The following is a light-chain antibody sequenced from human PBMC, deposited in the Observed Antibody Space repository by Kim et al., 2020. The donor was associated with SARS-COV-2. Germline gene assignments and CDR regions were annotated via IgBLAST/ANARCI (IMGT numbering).Light chain of an antibody. J-gene: IGLJ2*01. CDR3: QSYDSSLSALV. Sequence: QSVLTQPPSVSGAPGQRVTISCTGSSSNIGAGYDVHWYQQLPGTAPKLLIYGNSNRPSGVPDRFSGSKSGASASLAITGLQAEDEADYHCQSYDSSLSALVFGGGTQLTVL. CDR1: SSNIGAGYD. CDR2: GNS. V-gene: IGLV1-40*01.